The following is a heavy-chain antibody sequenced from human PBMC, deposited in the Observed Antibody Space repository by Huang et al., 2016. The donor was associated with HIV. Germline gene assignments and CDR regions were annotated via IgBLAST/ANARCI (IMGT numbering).Heavy chain of an antibody. CDR2: IKIAGRTT. Sequence: EEHLVESGGGLVQPGGSLRLSCEASGFKFSNYWMPWVRQAPGKGLMWVSRIKIAGRTTDYADAVKGRFTISRDNAKNTLYLQMSSLTAEDTAIYYCARAGGFEIWGQGTVVTVSS. V-gene: IGHV3-74*01. D-gene: IGHD2-15*01. CDR3: ARAGGFEI. J-gene: IGHJ3*02. CDR1: GFKFSNYW.